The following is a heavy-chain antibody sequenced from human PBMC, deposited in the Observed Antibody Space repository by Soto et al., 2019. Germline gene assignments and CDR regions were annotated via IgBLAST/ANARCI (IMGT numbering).Heavy chain of an antibody. CDR2: VFYTGRA. J-gene: IGHJ6*02. D-gene: IGHD4-4*01. CDR1: GGSLGSYY. Sequence: QVQLQESGPGLVEASETLSLTCTVSGGSLGSYYWSWIRQPPGKGLEWIGYVFYTGRANYNASLKGRGSISLDTSNYQFSLKLRSVTAADTAVYYCARDGDGRMTTNPYYYNGMDVWGPGTTVTVSS. CDR3: ARDGDGRMTTNPYYYNGMDV. V-gene: IGHV4-59*01.